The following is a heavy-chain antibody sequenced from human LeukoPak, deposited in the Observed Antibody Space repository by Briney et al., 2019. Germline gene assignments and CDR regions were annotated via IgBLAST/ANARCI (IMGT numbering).Heavy chain of an antibody. V-gene: IGHV3-21*05. CDR1: GFSFSAYS. CDR3: ATRGDYGDYSFDY. CDR2: IISSSSYI. J-gene: IGHJ4*02. Sequence: PRGSLRLSCAPSGFSFSAYSMNWGRQAPGKGLEWVSCIISSSSYIYYADSVEGRFTISRDNAKNSLYLQMNSLRAEDTAVYYCATRGDYGDYSFDYWGQGTLVTVSS. D-gene: IGHD4-17*01.